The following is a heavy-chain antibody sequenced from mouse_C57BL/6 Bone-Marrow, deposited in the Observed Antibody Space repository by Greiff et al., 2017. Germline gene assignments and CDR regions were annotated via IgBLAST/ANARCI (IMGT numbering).Heavy chain of an antibody. CDR2: IYPRSGNT. D-gene: IGHD3-1*01. J-gene: IGHJ2*01. V-gene: IGHV1-81*01. CDR1: GYAFTSYG. Sequence: QVQLQQSGAELARPGASVKLSCKASGYAFTSYGISWVKQRTGQGLEWIGEIYPRSGNTYYNEKFKGKATLTADKSSSTAYMELRSLTSEDSAVYFCARRGSPYYFDYWGQGTTLTVSS. CDR3: ARRGSPYYFDY.